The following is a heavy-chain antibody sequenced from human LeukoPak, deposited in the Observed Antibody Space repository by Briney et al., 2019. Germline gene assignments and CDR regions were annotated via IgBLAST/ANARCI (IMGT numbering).Heavy chain of an antibody. Sequence: ASLKVSCKPAGYSFTANFIHWVRQVTGQCLECMIWQNPRSDGSYFEQKFQGRVTVTRDTSITTAYMELSRLRSDDTAVYYCARGVRESVLRGFDPWGQGTLVTVSS. J-gene: IGHJ5*02. CDR2: QNPRSDGS. V-gene: IGHV1-2*02. CDR1: GYSFTANF. D-gene: IGHD3-10*01. CDR3: ARGVRESVLRGFDP.